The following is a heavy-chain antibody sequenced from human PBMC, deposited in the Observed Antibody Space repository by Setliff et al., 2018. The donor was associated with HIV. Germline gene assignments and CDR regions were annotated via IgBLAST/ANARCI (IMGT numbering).Heavy chain of an antibody. CDR2: FDPEDAET. CDR1: GHTLTELS. V-gene: IGHV1-24*01. D-gene: IGHD3-9*01. CDR3: TTDGSYDILTGPTPGAFDI. J-gene: IGHJ3*02. Sequence: ASVKVSCKDSGHTLTELSMHWVRQAPGKGLEWMGGFDPEDAETIYAQNFQGRVTMTEDTSTDTAYMELSSLRSEDTAFYYCTTDGSYDILTGPTPGAFDIWGQGTMVTVSS.